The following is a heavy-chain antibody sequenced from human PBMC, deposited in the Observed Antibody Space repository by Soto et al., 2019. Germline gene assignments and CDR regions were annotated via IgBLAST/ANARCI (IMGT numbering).Heavy chain of an antibody. V-gene: IGHV4-31*03. CDR1: GESISSGGYY. CDR2: IYDSESA. Sequence: QVQLQESGPGLVKPSQTLSLTYSVSGESISSGGYYWSWIRHHPGKGLEWIGYIYDSESAYCNPSLKIRVTISMDTPKNHFAMRLSSVTAADTAVYYCARASSSSSAADYWGQVTLATVSS. CDR3: ARASSSSSAADY. J-gene: IGHJ4*02. D-gene: IGHD6-6*01.